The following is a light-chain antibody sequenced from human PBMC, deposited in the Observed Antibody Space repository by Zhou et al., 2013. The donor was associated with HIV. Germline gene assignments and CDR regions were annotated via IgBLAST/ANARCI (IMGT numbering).Light chain of an antibody. CDR2: AAS. CDR1: KSISSW. J-gene: IGKJ1*01. V-gene: IGKV1-39*01. CDR3: LQSYSAVWT. Sequence: DIQMTQSPSTLSASVGDRVTITCRASKSISSWLAWYQQKPGKAPNLLIYAASTLQSGVPSRFSGSGSGTDFSLTISSLQPEDSATYYCLQSYSAVWTFGQGTKVEIK.